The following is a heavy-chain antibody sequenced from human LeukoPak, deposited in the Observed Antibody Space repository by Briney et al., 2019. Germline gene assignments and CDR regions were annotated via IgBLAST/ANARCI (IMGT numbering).Heavy chain of an antibody. Sequence: SVKVSCKASRGTFSSYAISWVRQAPGQGLEWMGGIIPIFGTANYAQKFQGRVTITADESTSTAYMELSSLRSEDTAVYYCARFAGVGALGYFQHWGQGTLVTVSS. J-gene: IGHJ1*01. CDR2: IIPIFGTA. D-gene: IGHD3-10*01. CDR3: ARFAGVGALGYFQH. CDR1: RGTFSSYA. V-gene: IGHV1-69*13.